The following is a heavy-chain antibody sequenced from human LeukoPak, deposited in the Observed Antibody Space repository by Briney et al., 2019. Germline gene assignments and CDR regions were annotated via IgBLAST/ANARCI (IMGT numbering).Heavy chain of an antibody. Sequence: QPGRSLRLSCAASGFAVSSNHMNWVRQAPGKGLEWVSVIFNGGSTYYADSVKGRFTISRGNSKNTLYLQMNSLRAEDTAVYYCATSIVGLTYDEHFQHWGQGTLVTVSS. CDR3: ATSIVGLTYDEHFQH. D-gene: IGHD1-26*01. CDR1: GFAVSSNH. V-gene: IGHV3-53*01. J-gene: IGHJ1*01. CDR2: IFNGGST.